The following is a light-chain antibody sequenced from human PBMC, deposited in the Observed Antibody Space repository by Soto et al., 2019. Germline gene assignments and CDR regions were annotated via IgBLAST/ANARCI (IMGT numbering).Light chain of an antibody. V-gene: IGLV2-11*01. CDR2: DVS. CDR3: CSYAGRYTYV. Sequence: QSVLTQPRSVSGSPGQSVSISCTGTSSDVGGYTYVPWYQQHPGKAPKVMIYDVSKRPSGVPDRFSGSKSGNTASLTISGLQSEDEADYYCCSYAGRYTYVFGTGTRSPS. CDR1: SSDVGGYTY. J-gene: IGLJ1*01.